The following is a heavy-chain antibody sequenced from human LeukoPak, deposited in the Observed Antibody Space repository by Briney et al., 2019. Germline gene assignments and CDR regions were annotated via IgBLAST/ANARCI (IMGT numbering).Heavy chain of an antibody. CDR2: ISGSGGST. CDR3: AKEVGYCSSTSCAAVDY. D-gene: IGHD2-2*03. V-gene: IGHV3-23*01. J-gene: IGHJ4*02. CDR1: GFTVSSNY. Sequence: GGSLRLSCAASGFTVSSNYMSWVRQAPGKGLEWVSAISGSGGSTYYADSVKGRFTISRDNSKNTLYLQMNSLRAEDTAVYYCAKEVGYCSSTSCAAVDYWGQGTLVTVSS.